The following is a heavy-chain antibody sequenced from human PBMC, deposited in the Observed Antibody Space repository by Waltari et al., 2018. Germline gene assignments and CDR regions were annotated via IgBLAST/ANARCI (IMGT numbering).Heavy chain of an antibody. J-gene: IGHJ4*02. CDR3: ARHDWDDRIFDY. V-gene: IGHV3-7*01. CDR1: GFTLSSSW. Sequence: EVQLVESGGGLVQPGGSLRLSCAASGFTLSSSWMSWVRRAPGKGLEWVANTNRDGNEKYYVDSVKGRFTISRDNAKNSLFLQMNDLRAEDTAVYYCARHDWDDRIFDYWGQGTLVTVSS. D-gene: IGHD1-1*01. CDR2: TNRDGNEK.